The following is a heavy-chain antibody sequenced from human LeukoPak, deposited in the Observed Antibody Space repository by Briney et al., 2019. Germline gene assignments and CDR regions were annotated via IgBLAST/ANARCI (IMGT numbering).Heavy chain of an antibody. V-gene: IGHV4-59*01. CDR2: IYYSGST. D-gene: IGHD3-22*01. J-gene: IGHJ3*02. CDR3: ARDQRFITMTTDAFDI. Sequence: PSETLSLTCTISGASIDSYYWSWIRQPPGKGLEWIGYIYYSGSTNYNPSLKSRVTISVDTSKNRFSLKLSSVTAADTAVYYCARDQRFITMTTDAFDIWGQGTMVTVSS. CDR1: GASIDSYY.